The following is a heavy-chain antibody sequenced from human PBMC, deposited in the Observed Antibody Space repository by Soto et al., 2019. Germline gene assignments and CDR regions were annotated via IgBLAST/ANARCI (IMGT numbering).Heavy chain of an antibody. V-gene: IGHV4-34*01. CDR3: ARLRWALRYMDV. Sequence: SEILSLTCAVYGGSFSGYYWSWIRQPPGKGLEWIGEINHSGSTNYNPSLKSRVTISVDTSKNQFSLKLSSVTAADTAVYYCARLRWALRYMDVWGKGTTVTVSS. CDR1: GGSFSGYY. J-gene: IGHJ6*03. CDR2: INHSGST. D-gene: IGHD4-17*01.